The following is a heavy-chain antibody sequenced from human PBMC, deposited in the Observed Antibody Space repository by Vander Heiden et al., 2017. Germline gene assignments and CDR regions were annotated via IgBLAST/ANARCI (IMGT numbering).Heavy chain of an antibody. J-gene: IGHJ4*02. Sequence: EVQLLESGGGLVQPGGSLRLSCAASGFTFSSYAMSWVRQAPGKGLEWVSAISGSGGSTYYAEAVKGRFTISRDNSKNTRDLKMNSMRAEETAVYYCANSDIAAAVGATRGVYWGQGTMVTVYS. CDR1: GFTFSSYA. D-gene: IGHD1-26*01. V-gene: IGHV3-23*01. CDR2: ISGSGGST. CDR3: ANSDIAAAVGATRGVY.